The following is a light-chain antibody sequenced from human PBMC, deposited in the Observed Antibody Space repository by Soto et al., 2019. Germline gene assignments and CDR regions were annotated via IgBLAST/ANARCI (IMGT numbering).Light chain of an antibody. V-gene: IGLV2-8*01. CDR3: SSYAGANTLI. CDR1: DEDIGGYNY. J-gene: IGLJ2*01. CDR2: EVS. Sequence: QSVLTQPPSASGSPGQSVTISCTGTDEDIGGYNYVSWYQQRPGSVPKVIIFEVSQRPSGVPDRFSGSKSGNTASLTVSGLQAEDEASYYCSSYAGANTLIFGGGTKVTVL.